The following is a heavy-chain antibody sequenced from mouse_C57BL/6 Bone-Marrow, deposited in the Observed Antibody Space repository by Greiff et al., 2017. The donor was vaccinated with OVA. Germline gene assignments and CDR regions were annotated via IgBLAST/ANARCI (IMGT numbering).Heavy chain of an antibody. J-gene: IGHJ3*01. V-gene: IGHV5-17*01. CDR1: GFTFSDYG. CDR3: ARGDYAFAY. Sequence: EVKLMESGGGLVKPGGSLKLSCAASGFTFSDYGMHWVRQAPEKGLEWVAYISSGSSTIYYADTVKGRFTISRDNAKNTLFLQMTSLRSEDTAMYYCARGDYAFAYWGQGTLVTVSA. D-gene: IGHD2-4*01. CDR2: ISSGSSTI.